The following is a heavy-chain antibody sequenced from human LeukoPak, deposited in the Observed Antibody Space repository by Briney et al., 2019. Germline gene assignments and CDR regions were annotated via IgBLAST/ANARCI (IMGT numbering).Heavy chain of an antibody. CDR1: GFTFSTYA. Sequence: SGGSLRLSCAASGFTFSTYAMSWVRRAPGKGLEWVSAISGSGGSTYYADSVKGRFTISRDNSKNTLYLQMNSLRAEDTAVYYCAKLPSYYDILTGSFDYWGQGTLVTVSS. CDR3: AKLPSYYDILTGSFDY. CDR2: ISGSGGST. D-gene: IGHD3-9*01. J-gene: IGHJ4*02. V-gene: IGHV3-23*01.